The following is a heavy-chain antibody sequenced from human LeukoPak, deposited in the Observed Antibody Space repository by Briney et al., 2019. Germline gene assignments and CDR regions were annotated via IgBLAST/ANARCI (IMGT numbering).Heavy chain of an antibody. CDR1: GFTFSDYY. CDR2: ISSNGSTI. J-gene: IGHJ5*02. Sequence: SGGSLRLSCAASGFTFSDYYMSWIRQAPGKGLEWVSYISSNGSTIYYADSVKGRFTISRDNAKNSLYLQMNSLRAEDTAVYYCARDATGGSGSYIWFDPWGQGTLVTVSS. V-gene: IGHV3-11*01. CDR3: ARDATGGSGSYIWFDP. D-gene: IGHD3-10*01.